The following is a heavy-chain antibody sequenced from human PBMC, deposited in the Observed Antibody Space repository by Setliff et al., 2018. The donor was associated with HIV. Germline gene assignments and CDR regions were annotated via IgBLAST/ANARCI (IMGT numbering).Heavy chain of an antibody. CDR1: GGSISSGSYY. Sequence: PSETLSLTCTVSGGSISSGSYYWSWIRQPAGKGLEWIGHIYTSGSTNYNPSLKSRVTISVDTSKNQFSLKLSSVTAADTAVYYCARERSALLWKNWFDPWGQGTLATVSS. D-gene: IGHD3-10*01. CDR2: IYTSGST. V-gene: IGHV4-61*09. CDR3: ARERSALLWKNWFDP. J-gene: IGHJ5*02.